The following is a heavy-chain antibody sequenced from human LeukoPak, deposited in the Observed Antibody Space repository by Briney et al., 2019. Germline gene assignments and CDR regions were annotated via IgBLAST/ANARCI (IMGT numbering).Heavy chain of an antibody. CDR1: GGSISSSSYY. J-gene: IGHJ4*02. CDR2: IYYSGST. V-gene: IGHV4-39*01. CDR3: ARLSAYWGFDY. Sequence: SETLSLTCTVSGGSISSSSYYWGWIRQPPGKGLEWIGSIYYSGSTYYNPSLKSRVTISVDPSKNQFSLKLSSVTAADTAVYYCARLSAYWGFDYWGQGTLVTVSS. D-gene: IGHD7-27*01.